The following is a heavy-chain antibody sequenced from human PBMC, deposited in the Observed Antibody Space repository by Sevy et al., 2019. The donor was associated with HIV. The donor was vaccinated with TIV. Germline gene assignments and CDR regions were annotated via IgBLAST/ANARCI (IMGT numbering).Heavy chain of an antibody. V-gene: IGHV1-69*13. J-gene: IGHJ6*02. D-gene: IGHD2-15*01. CDR2: IIPIFGTA. CDR1: GGTFSSYA. CDR3: ARWGDCSGGSCYSGHYYYGMDV. Sequence: ASVKVSCKASGGTFSSYAISWVRQAPGQGLEWMGGIIPIFGTANYAQKFQGRVTITADESTSTAYMELSSLGSEDTAVYYCARWGDCSGGSCYSGHYYYGMDVWGQGTTVTVSS.